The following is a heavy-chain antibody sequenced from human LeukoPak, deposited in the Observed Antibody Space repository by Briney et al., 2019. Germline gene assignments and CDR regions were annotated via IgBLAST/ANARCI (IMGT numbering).Heavy chain of an antibody. D-gene: IGHD3-10*01. Sequence: SETLSLTCTVSGGSISSGSYYWSWVRQPAGKGLEWIGRIYTSGSTNYNPSLKSRVTISVDTSKNQFSLKLSSVTAADTAVYYCARVPYYYGSGSFYYYMDVWGKGTTVTVSS. CDR3: ARVPYYYGSGSFYYYMDV. CDR2: IYTSGST. CDR1: GGSISSGSYY. V-gene: IGHV4-61*02. J-gene: IGHJ6*03.